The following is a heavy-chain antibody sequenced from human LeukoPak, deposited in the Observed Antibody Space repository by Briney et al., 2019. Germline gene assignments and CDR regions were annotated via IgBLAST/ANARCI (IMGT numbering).Heavy chain of an antibody. CDR2: ISDSGGST. D-gene: IGHD3-10*01. J-gene: IGHJ4*02. CDR1: GFPFSSYA. CDR3: AKGWNYYGSGSSYYFDY. V-gene: IGHV3-23*01. Sequence: GGSLRLSCAASGFPFSSYAMSWVRQAPGGGLEWVSGISDSGGSTYYADSVKGRFTISRDNSKNTLYLQMNSLRAEDTALYYCAKGWNYYGSGSSYYFDYWGQGTLVTVSS.